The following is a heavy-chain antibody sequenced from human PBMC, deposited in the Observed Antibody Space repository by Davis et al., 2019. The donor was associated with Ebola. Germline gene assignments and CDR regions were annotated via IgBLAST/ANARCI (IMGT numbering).Heavy chain of an antibody. Sequence: SVKGRFTISRDNSKNTLHLQMNSLRVEDTALYYCARGGWAIFSLPGHPADYWGQGTLVTVSS. CDR3: ARGGWAIFSLPGHPADY. D-gene: IGHD3-9*01. V-gene: IGHV3-30*07. J-gene: IGHJ4*02.